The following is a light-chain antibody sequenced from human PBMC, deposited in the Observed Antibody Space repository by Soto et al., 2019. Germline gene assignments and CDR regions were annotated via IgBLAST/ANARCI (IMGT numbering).Light chain of an antibody. CDR1: QSISRG. CDR3: YQYDIWPPIT. J-gene: IGKJ5*01. Sequence: EIVMTQSPATLSVSPGERATLSCRASQSISRGLAWYQQKPGQAPSLLIYDSSTSATGIPARFSGSGSGTELTLTICSLQSEDFAFYYCYQYDIWPPITFGQGTRLVIK. CDR2: DSS. V-gene: IGKV3-15*01.